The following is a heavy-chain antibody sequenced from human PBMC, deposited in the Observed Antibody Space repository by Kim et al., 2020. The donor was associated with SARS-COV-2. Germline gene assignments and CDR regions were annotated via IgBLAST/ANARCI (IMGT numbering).Heavy chain of an antibody. V-gene: IGHV1-18*04. D-gene: IGHD6-13*01. CDR2: ISAYNGNT. Sequence: ASVKVSCKASGYTFTSYGISWVRQAPGQGLEWMGWISAYNGNTNYAQKLQGRVTMTTDTSTSTAYMELRSLRSDDTAVYYCARDQHSDITAAAGLISWDNWFDPWGQGTLVTVSS. CDR3: ARDQHSDITAAAGLISWDNWFDP. CDR1: GYTFTSYG. J-gene: IGHJ5*02.